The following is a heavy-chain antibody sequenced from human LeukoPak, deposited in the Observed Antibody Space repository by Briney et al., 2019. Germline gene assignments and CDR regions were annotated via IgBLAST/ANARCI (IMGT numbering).Heavy chain of an antibody. Sequence: PGGSLRLSCAGSGFNFTGYWMHWVRQAPGKGLEWISRLYSDGRSLTYADSVMGRFTISRDNAKNMLYLQMNSLRAEDTAVYYCAREDLYYYMDVWGKGTTVTVSS. J-gene: IGHJ6*03. V-gene: IGHV3-74*03. CDR1: GFNFTGYW. CDR3: AREDLYYYMDV. CDR2: LYSDGRSL.